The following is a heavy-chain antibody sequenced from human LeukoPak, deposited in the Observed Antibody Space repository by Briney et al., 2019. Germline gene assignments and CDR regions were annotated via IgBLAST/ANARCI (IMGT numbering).Heavy chain of an antibody. D-gene: IGHD3-9*01. J-gene: IGHJ4*02. CDR2: MNPNSGNT. Sequence: ASVKVSCKASGYTFTSYDINWVRQATGQGLEWMGWMNPNSGNTGYAQKFQGRVTMTRNTSISTAYMELSSLRSEDTAVYYCATLTYDILTGYRYWGQGTLVTVSS. V-gene: IGHV1-8*01. CDR3: ATLTYDILTGYRY. CDR1: GYTFTSYD.